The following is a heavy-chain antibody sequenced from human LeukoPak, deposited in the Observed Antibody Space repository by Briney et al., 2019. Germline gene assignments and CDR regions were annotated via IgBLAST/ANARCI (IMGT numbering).Heavy chain of an antibody. CDR2: TYYRSKWFN. Sequence: SQTLSLTCAISGDSVSSNTVGWNWIRQSPSRGLEWLGRTYYRSKWFNDYAGSVKSRITINPDTSKNQFSLQLNSVTPKDTAVYYCARYSGIVRDFDYWGQGTLVTVSS. D-gene: IGHD1-26*01. CDR1: GDSVSSNTVG. J-gene: IGHJ4*02. CDR3: ARYSGIVRDFDY. V-gene: IGHV6-1*01.